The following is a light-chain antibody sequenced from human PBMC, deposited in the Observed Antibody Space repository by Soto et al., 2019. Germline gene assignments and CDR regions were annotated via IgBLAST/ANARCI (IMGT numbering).Light chain of an antibody. V-gene: IGKV3-15*01. CDR2: GAS. CDR1: QSVNSK. J-gene: IGKJ1*01. CDR3: QEYNNWPHTWT. Sequence: IVMTQSPTTLSVSPGSRATLSCRAGQSVNSKLAWYQQKPGQATRLLSYGASTRATGIPARLSGSGSGTEFIITISSLQPEAFAVYYCQEYNNWPHTWTFGHGTKVDIK.